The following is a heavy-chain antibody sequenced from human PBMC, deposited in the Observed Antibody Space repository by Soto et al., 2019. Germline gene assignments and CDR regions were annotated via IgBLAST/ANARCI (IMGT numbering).Heavy chain of an antibody. CDR2: ISDSDGTT. D-gene: IGHD4-17*01. V-gene: IGHV3-23*01. CDR1: GFTFSHYA. CDR3: ATTTVTRVYYYYGMDV. J-gene: IGHJ6*02. Sequence: GGSLRLSCAASGFTFSHYAMTWVRQAPGKGLEWVSTISDSDGTTYYADSVKGRFTISRDNSKNTLYLQMNSLRVEDTAVYYCATTTVTRVYYYYGMDVWGQGTTVTV.